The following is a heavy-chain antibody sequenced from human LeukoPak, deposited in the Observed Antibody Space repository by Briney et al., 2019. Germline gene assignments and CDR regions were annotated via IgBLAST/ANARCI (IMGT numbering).Heavy chain of an antibody. CDR3: AILLSEHRTHYYHMDV. J-gene: IGHJ6*02. V-gene: IGHV4-59*12. CDR2: IYYSGST. CDR1: GGSISSYY. D-gene: IGHD1-14*01. Sequence: SETLSLTCTVSGGSISSYYWSWIRQPPGKGLEWIGYIYYSGSTNYNPSLKSRVTMSVDTSKNHLSLKLGSVTAADTAVYYCAILLSEHRTHYYHMDVWGQGTTVTVSS.